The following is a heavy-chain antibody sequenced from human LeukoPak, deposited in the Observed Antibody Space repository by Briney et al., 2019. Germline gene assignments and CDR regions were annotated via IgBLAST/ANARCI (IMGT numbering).Heavy chain of an antibody. CDR3: ARDLRSSGYYAFDY. CDR1: GFTFSSYS. V-gene: IGHV3-21*01. J-gene: IGHJ4*02. Sequence: PGGSLRLSCAASGFTFSSYSMNWVRQAPGKGLEWVSFISSSSSYIYYADSVKGRFTISRDNAKNSLYLQMNSLRAEDTAVYYCARDLRSSGYYAFDYWGQGTLVSVSS. CDR2: ISSSSSYI. D-gene: IGHD3-22*01.